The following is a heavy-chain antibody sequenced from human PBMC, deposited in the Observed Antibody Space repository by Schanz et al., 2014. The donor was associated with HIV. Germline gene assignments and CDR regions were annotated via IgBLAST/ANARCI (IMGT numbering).Heavy chain of an antibody. Sequence: EVQLLESGGGLVQPGGSLRLSCAASGFNFNNYAMTWVRQAPGKGLEWMGVISYDGRNKYYADSVNGRFTISRDNSKNILYLQMNSLRAEDTALYYCSKATSGSRGWYTGSDWGQGTLVTVSS. V-gene: IGHV3-23*03. CDR1: GFNFNNYA. J-gene: IGHJ4*02. CDR2: ISYDGRNK. D-gene: IGHD6-19*01. CDR3: SKATSGSRGWYTGSD.